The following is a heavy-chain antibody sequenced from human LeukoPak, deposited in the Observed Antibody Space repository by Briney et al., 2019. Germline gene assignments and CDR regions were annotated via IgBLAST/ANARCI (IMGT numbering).Heavy chain of an antibody. V-gene: IGHV4-30-4*01. Sequence: PSQTLSLTCTVSGGSISSGDYYWSWIRQPPGKGLEWIGYIYYSGSTYYNPSLESRVTISVDTSKNQFSLKLSSVTAADTAVYYCARDWLAYCGGDCYSNWYFDLWGRGTLVTVSS. CDR3: ARDWLAYCGGDCYSNWYFDL. CDR2: IYYSGST. CDR1: GGSISSGDYY. J-gene: IGHJ2*01. D-gene: IGHD2-21*02.